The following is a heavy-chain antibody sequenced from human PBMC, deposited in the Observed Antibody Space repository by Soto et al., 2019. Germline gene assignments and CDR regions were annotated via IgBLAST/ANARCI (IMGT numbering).Heavy chain of an antibody. CDR3: ARDFEY. CDR2: ITSDGSST. CDR1: GFTFSTFW. V-gene: IGHV3-74*01. J-gene: IGHJ4*02. Sequence: EVQLVESGGGLVQLGGYLSLSCEASGFTFSTFWMHWVRQAPGKGLVWVSRITSDGSSTNYADSVKGRVTISRDNAKNMLYLQMNSLRAEDTAVYYCARDFEYWGQGTLVTVPS.